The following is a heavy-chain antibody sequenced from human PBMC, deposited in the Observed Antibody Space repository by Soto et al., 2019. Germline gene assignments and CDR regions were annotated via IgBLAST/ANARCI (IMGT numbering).Heavy chain of an antibody. D-gene: IGHD5-12*01. Sequence: ASVKVSCKASGYTFTSYGISWVRQAPGQGLEWMGWISAYNGNTNYAQKLQGRVTMTTDTSTSTAYMELRSLRSDDTAVYYCARAGAGQWLRYQVMFDYWGQGTLVTVSS. J-gene: IGHJ4*02. CDR2: ISAYNGNT. CDR1: GYTFTSYG. CDR3: ARAGAGQWLRYQVMFDY. V-gene: IGHV1-18*01.